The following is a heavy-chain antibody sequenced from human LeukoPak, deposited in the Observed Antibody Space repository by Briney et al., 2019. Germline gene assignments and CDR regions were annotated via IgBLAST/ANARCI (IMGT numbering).Heavy chain of an antibody. Sequence: PGGSLRLSCAASGFTFSSYGMRWVRQAPGKGLEWVAVISYDGSNKYYADSVKGRFTISRDNSKNTLYLQMNSLRAEDTAVYYCAKDVIQVGYSYGYYYYGMDVWGQGTTVTVSS. V-gene: IGHV3-30*18. CDR1: GFTFSSYG. CDR3: AKDVIQVGYSYGYYYYGMDV. D-gene: IGHD5-18*01. J-gene: IGHJ6*02. CDR2: ISYDGSNK.